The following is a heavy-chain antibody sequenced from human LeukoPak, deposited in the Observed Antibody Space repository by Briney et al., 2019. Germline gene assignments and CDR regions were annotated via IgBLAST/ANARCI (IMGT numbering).Heavy chain of an antibody. J-gene: IGHJ5*02. D-gene: IGHD4-17*01. CDR3: VANNDYGDYA. Sequence: GRSLRLSCAASGFTFSSHWMSWVRQAPGKGLEWVANIKQDGSEKYYVDSVKGRFTISRDNAKNSLYLQMNSLRAEDTAVYYCVANNDYGDYAWGQGTLVTVSS. CDR2: IKQDGSEK. V-gene: IGHV3-7*01. CDR1: GFTFSSHW.